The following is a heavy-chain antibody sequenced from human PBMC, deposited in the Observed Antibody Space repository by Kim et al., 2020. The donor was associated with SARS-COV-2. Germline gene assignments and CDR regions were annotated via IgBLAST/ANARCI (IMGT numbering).Heavy chain of an antibody. CDR1: GFTFDGYA. V-gene: IGHV3-9*01. CDR2: ISWNSTST. Sequence: GGSLRLSCAASGFTFDGYAMHWVRQAPGKGLEWVSGISWNSTSTGYADSVKGRFTISRDNAKNSLYLQMNSLRAEDTALYYCANLGSGSPIYYCGQGTL. J-gene: IGHJ4*02. D-gene: IGHD3-10*01. CDR3: ANLGSGSPIYY.